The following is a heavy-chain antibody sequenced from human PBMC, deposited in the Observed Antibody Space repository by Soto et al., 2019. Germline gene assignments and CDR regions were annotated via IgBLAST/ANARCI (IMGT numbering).Heavy chain of an antibody. V-gene: IGHV4-4*02. CDR3: AREFGGYDFWSGYRYYFDY. CDR1: SGSISSSNW. D-gene: IGHD3-3*01. CDR2: IYHSGST. Sequence: SETLSLTCAVSSGSISSSNWWSWVRQPPGKGLEWIGEIYHSGSTNYNPSLKSRVTISVDKSKNQFSLKLSSVTAADTAVYYCAREFGGYDFWSGYRYYFDYWGQGTLVTVSS. J-gene: IGHJ4*02.